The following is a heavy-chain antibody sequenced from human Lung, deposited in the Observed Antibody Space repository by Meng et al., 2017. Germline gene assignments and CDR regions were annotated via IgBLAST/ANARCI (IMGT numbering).Heavy chain of an antibody. V-gene: IGHV4-34*01. CDR2: INHSGST. J-gene: IGHJ4*02. CDR1: GGSFSDYY. D-gene: IGHD4-11*01. CDR3: ARGPTTMAHDFDY. Sequence: QVQLKQWGVGLLKSSETLSLTCVVSGGSFSDYYWSWIRQPPGKGLEWIGEINHSGSTNYNPSPESRATISVDTSQNNLSLKLSSVTAADSAVYYCARGPTTMAHDFDYWGQGTLVTVSS.